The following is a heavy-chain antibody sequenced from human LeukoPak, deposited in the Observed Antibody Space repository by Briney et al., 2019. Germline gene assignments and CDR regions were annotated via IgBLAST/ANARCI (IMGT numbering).Heavy chain of an antibody. D-gene: IGHD3-22*01. CDR2: IYYSGST. V-gene: IGHV4-30-4*01. CDR1: GGSFSGYY. CDR3: ARAPYYYDSSGYHFDY. J-gene: IGHJ4*02. Sequence: TSETLSLTCAVYGGSFSGYYWSWIRQPPGKGLEWIGYIYYSGSTYYNPSLKSRVTISVDTSKNQFSLKLSSVTAADTAVYYCARAPYYYDSSGYHFDYWGQGTLVTVSS.